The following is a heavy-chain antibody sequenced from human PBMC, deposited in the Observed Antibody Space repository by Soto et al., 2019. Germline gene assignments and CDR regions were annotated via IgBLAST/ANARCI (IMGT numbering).Heavy chain of an antibody. D-gene: IGHD5-12*01. J-gene: IGHJ6*02. CDR2: IYYSGGT. CDR3: ARADSGYAHGYYYYGMDV. Sequence: SETLSLTCTVSGGSISSRDYYWSWIRQPPGKGLEWIGYIYYSGGTYYNPSLKSRVTISVDTSKNQFSLKLSSVTAADTAVYYCARADSGYAHGYYYYGMDVWGQGTTVTVSS. CDR1: GGSISSRDYY. V-gene: IGHV4-30-4*01.